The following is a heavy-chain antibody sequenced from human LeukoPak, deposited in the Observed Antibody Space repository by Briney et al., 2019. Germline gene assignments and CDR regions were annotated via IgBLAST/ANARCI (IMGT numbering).Heavy chain of an antibody. J-gene: IGHJ3*02. D-gene: IGHD3-22*01. CDR1: GFTFSSYA. V-gene: IGHV3-23*01. CDR3: AKVQYYDPMWAAFDI. Sequence: GGSLRLSCAASGFTFSSYAMSWVRQAPGKGLEWVSAISGSGGSTYYADSVKGRFTISRDNSENTLYLQMNSLRAEDTAVYYCAKVQYYDPMWAAFDIWGQGTMVTVSS. CDR2: ISGSGGST.